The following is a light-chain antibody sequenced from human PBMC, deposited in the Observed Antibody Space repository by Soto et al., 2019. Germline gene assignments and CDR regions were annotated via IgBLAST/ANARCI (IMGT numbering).Light chain of an antibody. J-gene: IGKJ2*01. CDR1: QDIKNE. CDR3: QQYYIVPYT. V-gene: IGKV1-33*01. CDR2: DAS. Sequence: DIQMTQSPPSLSASAVDRVTITCQASQDIKNELIWYQQKPGKAPNLLIYDASNLETGVPLRFSGSGSGKHFSLTITSLQPADIATYYCQQYYIVPYTFGQGTKVDIK.